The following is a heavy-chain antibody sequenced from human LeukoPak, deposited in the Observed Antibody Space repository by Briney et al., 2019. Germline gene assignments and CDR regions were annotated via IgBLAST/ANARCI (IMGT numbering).Heavy chain of an antibody. D-gene: IGHD4-23*01. V-gene: IGHV3-33*06. Sequence: GGSLRLSCSASGFTFSSYGMHGVPQAPGKGLEWVAVIWYGGSKKYYPDSVKGRFTISRENSKNTLYLQMNSLRAEDTAVYYCAKGDGVVTYFDYWGQGTLVTVSS. J-gene: IGHJ4*02. CDR2: IWYGGSKK. CDR1: GFTFSSYG. CDR3: AKGDGVVTYFDY.